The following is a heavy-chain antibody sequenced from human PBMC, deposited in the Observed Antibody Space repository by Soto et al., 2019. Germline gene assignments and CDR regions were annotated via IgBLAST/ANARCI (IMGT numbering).Heavy chain of an antibody. Sequence: QGLLQESGPGLVKPSETLSLTCTVSGGSISSYYWSWIRQSPGKGLEWIGYLHYSGSTTYNPSLKSRVTMSVDTSNNQFSLRLTSVTAADTAVYYCARGDPSSSGWYGARDAFDIWGQGTMVTVSS. D-gene: IGHD6-19*01. CDR1: GGSISSYY. CDR2: LHYSGST. CDR3: ARGDPSSSGWYGARDAFDI. J-gene: IGHJ3*02. V-gene: IGHV4-59*01.